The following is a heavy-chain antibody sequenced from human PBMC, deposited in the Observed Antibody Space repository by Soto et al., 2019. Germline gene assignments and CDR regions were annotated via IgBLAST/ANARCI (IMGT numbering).Heavy chain of an antibody. CDR1: GYSFTSYW. CDR3: ARRGGYCSGGSCPNYYYYGMDV. J-gene: IGHJ6*02. D-gene: IGHD2-15*01. Sequence: GESLKISCKGSGYSFTSYWIGWVRQMPGKGLEWMGIIYPGDSDTRYSPSFQGQVTISADKSISTAYLQWSSLKASDTAMYYCARRGGYCSGGSCPNYYYYGMDVWGQGTTVTVSS. CDR2: IYPGDSDT. V-gene: IGHV5-51*01.